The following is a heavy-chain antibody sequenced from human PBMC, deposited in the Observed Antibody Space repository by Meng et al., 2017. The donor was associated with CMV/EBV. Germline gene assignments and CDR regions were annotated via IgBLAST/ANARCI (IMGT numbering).Heavy chain of an antibody. CDR3: AKDLGLAGPYYFDR. Sequence: SLKISCAASGFTFDDYAMHWVRQAPGKGLEWLAIIAYDGSNKYYADSVKGRFTISRDNFRNTLFLQMDSLRSEDTAVYYCAKDLGLAGPYYFDRWGQGSLVTVSS. CDR1: GFTFDDYA. D-gene: IGHD6-19*01. V-gene: IGHV3-30*04. CDR2: IAYDGSNK. J-gene: IGHJ4*02.